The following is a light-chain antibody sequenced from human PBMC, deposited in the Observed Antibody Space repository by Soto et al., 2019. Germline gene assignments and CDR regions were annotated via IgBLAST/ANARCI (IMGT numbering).Light chain of an antibody. CDR1: QSISSW. CDR2: DAS. Sequence: DIQMTQSPSTLSASVGDRLTITCLASQSISSWLAWYQQKPGKAPKLLIYDASSLESGVPSRFSGSGSGTEFTLTISSLQPDDFATYYCQQYNSYSGTFGQGTKVDIK. V-gene: IGKV1-5*01. J-gene: IGKJ1*01. CDR3: QQYNSYSGT.